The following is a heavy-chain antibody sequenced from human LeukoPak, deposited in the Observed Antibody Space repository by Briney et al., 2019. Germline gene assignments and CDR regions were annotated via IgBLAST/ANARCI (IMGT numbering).Heavy chain of an antibody. CDR1: RFTFSNYE. CDR3: ASGSGSYYNNWFDP. Sequence: PGGSLRLSCAASRFTFSNYEMNWVRQAPGKGLEWVSYISSSGGTIYYADSVKGRFTISRDNAKNSLYLQMNSLRPEDTAGFYCASGSGSYYNNWFDPWGQGTLVTVSS. D-gene: IGHD3-10*01. V-gene: IGHV3-48*03. CDR2: ISSSGGTI. J-gene: IGHJ5*02.